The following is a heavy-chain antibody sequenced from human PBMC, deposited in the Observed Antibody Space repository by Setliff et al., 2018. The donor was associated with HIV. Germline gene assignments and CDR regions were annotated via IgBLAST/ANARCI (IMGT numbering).Heavy chain of an antibody. CDR1: GFTVSTYW. D-gene: IGHD2-8*02. CDR2: INEDGSRT. V-gene: IGHV3-74*01. Sequence: PGGSLRLSCAASGFTVSTYWMHWVRQAPGKGLVWVSFINEDGSRTGYADSVKGRFTISRDNAKNTVYLQMNSVRAEDTAVYYCARDPPGYLWDTFDHWGQGELVTVSS. J-gene: IGHJ4*02. CDR3: ARDPPGYLWDTFDH.